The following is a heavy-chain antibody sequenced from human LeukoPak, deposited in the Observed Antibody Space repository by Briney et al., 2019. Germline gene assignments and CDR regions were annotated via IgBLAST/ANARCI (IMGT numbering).Heavy chain of an antibody. V-gene: IGHV1-8*03. CDR1: GYTFTSYD. CDR2: MNPNSGNT. D-gene: IGHD4-17*01. J-gene: IGHJ6*03. Sequence: ASVKVSCKASGYTFTSYDINWVRQATGQGLEWMGWMNPNSGNTGYAQKFQGRVTITRNTSISTAYMELSSLRSEDAAVYYCARGRRDYGDPYYYYYMDVWGKGTTVTVSS. CDR3: ARGRRDYGDPYYYYYMDV.